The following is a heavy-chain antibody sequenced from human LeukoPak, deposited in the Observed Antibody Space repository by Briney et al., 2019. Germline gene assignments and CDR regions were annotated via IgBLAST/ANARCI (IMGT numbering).Heavy chain of an antibody. V-gene: IGHV1-2*02. Sequence: ASVKVSCKASGYTFTAYYMHWVRQAPGQGLEWMGWINPNSGGTNYAQKFQGRVTMTRDTSISTVYMELSRLRSDDTAVYYCAGDFPSSGLYHPFDYWGQGILVTVSS. D-gene: IGHD6-19*01. CDR1: GYTFTAYY. J-gene: IGHJ4*02. CDR3: AGDFPSSGLYHPFDY. CDR2: INPNSGGT.